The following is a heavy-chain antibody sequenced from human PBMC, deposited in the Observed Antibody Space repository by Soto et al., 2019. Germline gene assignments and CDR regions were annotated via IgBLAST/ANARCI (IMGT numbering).Heavy chain of an antibody. J-gene: IGHJ4*02. CDR1: GFSFCSYA. CDR3: ARWSSFDY. CDR2: IIGSNVKT. V-gene: IGHV3-23*01. D-gene: IGHD3-10*01. Sequence: GGSRRLSCASSGFSFCSYALSWFRQSPGKGLEGVSTIIGSNVKTFYADSVKVRLSISSDTSKSILSLQMPSLSADEKAMYSCARWSSFDYWGQGTRVTVSS.